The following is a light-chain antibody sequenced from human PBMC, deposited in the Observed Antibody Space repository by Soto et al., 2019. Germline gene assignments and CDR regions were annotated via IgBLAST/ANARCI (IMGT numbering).Light chain of an antibody. CDR1: QNIRSY. CDR3: QQSYSTPLS. V-gene: IGKV1-39*01. Sequence: DIQMTQSPSSLSASVGDRVTINCRTSQNIRSYLNWYQQKVGKAPNLLIYDVFNLQGGVPSRFSGSGSGKDFTLTITSVQPEDFATYYCQQSYSTPLSFGQGTKVEIK. CDR2: DVF. J-gene: IGKJ1*01.